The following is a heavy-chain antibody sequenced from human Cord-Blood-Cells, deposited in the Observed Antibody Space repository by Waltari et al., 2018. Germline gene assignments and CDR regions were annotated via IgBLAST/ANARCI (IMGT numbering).Heavy chain of an antibody. Sequence: QVQLVQSGAEVKKPGASGKVSCKASGYTFTSYDINWVRQATGQGLEWMGWKHPNSGNTGYAQKVQCRIIISRNTSISTAYMEQSSLRSEDTAVYYCARYSMDVWGQGTTVTVSS. CDR2: KHPNSGNT. CDR3: ARYSMDV. CDR1: GYTFTSYD. J-gene: IGHJ6*02. V-gene: IGHV1-8*03.